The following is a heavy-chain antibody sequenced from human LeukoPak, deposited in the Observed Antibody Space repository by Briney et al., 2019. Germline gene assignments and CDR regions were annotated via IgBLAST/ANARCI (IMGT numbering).Heavy chain of an antibody. CDR3: ARIVTDYYYGMDV. CDR1: GFTVSSNY. Sequence: GGSLRLSCAASGFTVSSNYMSWVRQAPGKGLEWVSVIYSGGSTYYADSVKGRFTISRDNSKNTLYLQMNSLRAEDTAVYYCARIVTDYYYGMDVWGQGTTVTVSS. D-gene: IGHD2-15*01. V-gene: IGHV3-66*01. J-gene: IGHJ6*02. CDR2: IYSGGST.